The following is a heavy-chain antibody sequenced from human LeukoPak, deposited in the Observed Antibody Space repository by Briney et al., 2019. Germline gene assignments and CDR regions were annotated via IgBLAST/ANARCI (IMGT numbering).Heavy chain of an antibody. D-gene: IGHD6-13*01. J-gene: IGHJ6*03. CDR2: MNPNSGNT. V-gene: IGHV1-8*03. CDR1: GYTFTSYG. Sequence: RASVTVSCKASGYTFTSYGISWVRQAPGQGLEWMGWMNPNSGNTVYAQKFQGRVTITRNTSISTAYMELSSLRSEDTAVYYCARGKRVIAAAGMDTSATGSFYHMDVWGKGTTVTVSS. CDR3: ARGKRVIAAAGMDTSATGSFYHMDV.